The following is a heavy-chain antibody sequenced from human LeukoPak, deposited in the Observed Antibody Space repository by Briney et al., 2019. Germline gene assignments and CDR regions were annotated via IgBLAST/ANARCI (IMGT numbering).Heavy chain of an antibody. D-gene: IGHD6-13*01. V-gene: IGHV3-64*01. Sequence: GGSLRLSCAASGFTFSSYAMHWVRQAPGKGLEYVSAISSNGGSTYYANSVKGRFTISRDNSKNTLYLQMGSLRAEDMAVCYCARVHSSSWTNWFDPWGQGTLVTVSS. CDR2: ISSNGGST. CDR3: ARVHSSSWTNWFDP. CDR1: GFTFSSYA. J-gene: IGHJ5*02.